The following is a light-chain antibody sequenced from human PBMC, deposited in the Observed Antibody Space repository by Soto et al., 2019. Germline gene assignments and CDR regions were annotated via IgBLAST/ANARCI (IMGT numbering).Light chain of an antibody. CDR3: QQRSNWPPIT. CDR2: DAS. CDR1: QSVKTF. V-gene: IGKV3-11*01. Sequence: IMMKQSPATVSLSPGERATLSCRASQSVKTFLVWYQHRPGQAPRVLIYDASHTASGIPARFSGSVSGTDFTLTISSLEPEDAALYYCQQRSNWPPITFGQGTRLEIK. J-gene: IGKJ5*01.